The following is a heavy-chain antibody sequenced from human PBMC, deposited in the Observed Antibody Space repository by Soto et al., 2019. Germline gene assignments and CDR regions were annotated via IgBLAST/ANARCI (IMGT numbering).Heavy chain of an antibody. CDR1: GFTFSSYS. J-gene: IGHJ1*01. CDR3: ARDYLVRHFQH. D-gene: IGHD3-16*02. Sequence: GGSLRLSCAASGFTFSSYSMNWVRQAPGKGLEWVSYISSSSSTIYYADSVKGRFTISRDNAKNSQYLQMNSLRDEDTAVYYCARDYLVRHFQHWGQGTLVTVS. V-gene: IGHV3-48*02. CDR2: ISSSSSTI.